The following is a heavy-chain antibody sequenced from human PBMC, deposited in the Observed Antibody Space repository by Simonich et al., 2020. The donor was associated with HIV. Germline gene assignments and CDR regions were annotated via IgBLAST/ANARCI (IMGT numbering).Heavy chain of an antibody. D-gene: IGHD2-21*01. CDR2: MNPNSGNT. CDR1: GGTFSSYA. Sequence: GAEVKKPGSSVKVSCKASGGTFSSYAINWVRQATGQGLEWMGWMNPNSGNTGYAQKFQGRVTMTRNTSISTAYMELSSLRSEDTAVYYCAREVGITLGAFDILGQGTMVTVSS. CDR3: AREVGITLGAFDI. J-gene: IGHJ3*02. V-gene: IGHV1-8*02.